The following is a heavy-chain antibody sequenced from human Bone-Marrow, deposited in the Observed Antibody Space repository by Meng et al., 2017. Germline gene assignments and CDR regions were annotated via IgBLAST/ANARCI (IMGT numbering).Heavy chain of an antibody. Sequence: ASVKVSCKASGYTFTGYYMHWVRQALGQGLEWMGWINSNSGGTNYAQKFQGRATMTRDTSISTAYMELSRLRSEDTAVYYCVRGFSPILRYFDWLVAFDIWGQGTMVTVSS. J-gene: IGHJ3*02. V-gene: IGHV1-2*02. CDR3: VRGFSPILRYFDWLVAFDI. CDR2: INSNSGGT. CDR1: GYTFTGYY. D-gene: IGHD3-9*01.